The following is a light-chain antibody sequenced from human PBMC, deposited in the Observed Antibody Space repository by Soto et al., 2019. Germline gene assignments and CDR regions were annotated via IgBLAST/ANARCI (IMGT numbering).Light chain of an antibody. CDR3: SSYAGSNNYV. CDR2: EVS. Sequence: QFALTQPPSASGSPGQSVTISCTGTSSDVGGYNYVSWYQQHPGKAPKLMIYEVSKRPSGVPDRFSGSKSGNTASLIVSGLQAEDEADYYCSSYAGSNNYVFGTGTKLTVL. CDR1: SSDVGGYNY. V-gene: IGLV2-8*01. J-gene: IGLJ1*01.